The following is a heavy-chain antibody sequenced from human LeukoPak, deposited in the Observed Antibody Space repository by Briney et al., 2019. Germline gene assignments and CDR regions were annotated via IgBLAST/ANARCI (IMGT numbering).Heavy chain of an antibody. Sequence: GASVKVSCKASGYTFTVHYIHWVRQAPGQGLEWMGRINPYSGDTNFAQKFQGRVTMTRDTSITTAYMDLSSLTPDDTAVYFCARDQGSLTRSWYTGYWGQGTQVTVSS. CDR3: ARDQGSLTRSWYTGY. V-gene: IGHV1-2*06. CDR2: INPYSGDT. CDR1: GYTFTVHY. J-gene: IGHJ4*02. D-gene: IGHD6-13*01.